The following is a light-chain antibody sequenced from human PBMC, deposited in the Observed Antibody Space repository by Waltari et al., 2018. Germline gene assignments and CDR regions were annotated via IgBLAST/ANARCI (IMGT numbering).Light chain of an antibody. Sequence: DVVMTQSPLSLPVTLGQPASISCRSSQNLLSSDGNTYLNWFQQRPGQSPRRLIYKVSNRDSGVPDRFSGIVSGTDFTLRISRVEAEDVRVYYCMQGSHWPLTFGPGTKVDFK. J-gene: IGKJ3*01. V-gene: IGKV2-30*01. CDR1: QNLLSSDGNTY. CDR2: KVS. CDR3: MQGSHWPLT.